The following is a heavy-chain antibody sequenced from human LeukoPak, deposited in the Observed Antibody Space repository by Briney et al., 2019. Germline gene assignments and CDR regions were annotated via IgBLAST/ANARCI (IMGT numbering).Heavy chain of an antibody. J-gene: IGHJ4*02. Sequence: SETLSLTCTVSGGSLSSYYWSWVRQPAGKGLEWIGRVYSSGSTNYNRSLMSRVTMSVDTSKNQFSLKLSSVTAADTAVSYCARAGRDTAMGAGYFDYWGQGTLVTVSS. V-gene: IGHV4-4*07. D-gene: IGHD5-18*01. CDR2: VYSSGST. CDR1: GGSLSSYY. CDR3: ARAGRDTAMGAGYFDY.